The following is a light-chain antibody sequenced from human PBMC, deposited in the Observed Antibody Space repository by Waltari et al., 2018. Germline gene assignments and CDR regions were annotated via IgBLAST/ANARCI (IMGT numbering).Light chain of an antibody. CDR2: AAS. V-gene: IGKV1-39*01. J-gene: IGKJ1*01. Sequence: DIQMTQSPSSLSASVGDRVPITCRASQTVVSYLHWYQHKPGKAPKLLIYAASGLQSGVPSRFSGSGSGTDFTLTISSLQPEDFATYYCQQTYTTLGTFGQGTKVEIK. CDR1: QTVVSY. CDR3: QQTYTTLGT.